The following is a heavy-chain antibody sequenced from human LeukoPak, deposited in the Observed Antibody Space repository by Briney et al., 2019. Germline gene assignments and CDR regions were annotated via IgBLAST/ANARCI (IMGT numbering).Heavy chain of an antibody. V-gene: IGHV3-30*01. CDR1: GFTFSSYA. J-gene: IGHJ5*02. CDR2: ISYDGSNK. Sequence: GGSLRLSCAASGFTFSSYAMHWVRQAPGKGLEWVAVISYDGSNKYYADSVKGRFTISRDNSKNTLYLQMNSLRAEDTAVYYCAREEVVVVPAATLDQNWFDPWGQGALVTVSS. D-gene: IGHD2-2*01. CDR3: AREEVVVVPAATLDQNWFDP.